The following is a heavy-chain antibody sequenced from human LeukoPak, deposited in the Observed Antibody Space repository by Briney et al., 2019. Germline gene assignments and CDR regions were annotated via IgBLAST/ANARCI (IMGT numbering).Heavy chain of an antibody. CDR3: ARERVRGQLWPGPDYYFDY. Sequence: PGGSLRLSCAASGFTVSSNYMSWVRQAPGKGLEWVSVIYSGGSTYYADSVKGRFTISRDNSKNTLYLQMNSLRAEDTAVYYCARERVRGQLWPGPDYYFDYWGQGTLVTVSS. J-gene: IGHJ4*02. D-gene: IGHD5-18*01. CDR2: IYSGGST. V-gene: IGHV3-53*01. CDR1: GFTVSSNY.